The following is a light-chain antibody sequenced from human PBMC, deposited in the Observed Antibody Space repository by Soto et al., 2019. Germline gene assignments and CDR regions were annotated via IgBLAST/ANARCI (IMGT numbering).Light chain of an antibody. CDR2: AAS. V-gene: IGKV1-16*01. J-gene: IGKJ1*01. CDR1: HDISKY. CDR3: QHYNSYSEA. Sequence: DIQMTQSPSSLSASVGDRITITCQASHDISKYLNWYQQKPGKAPRLLIYAASRLQSGVPSRFSGSGSGTEFTLTISSLQPDDFATYYCQHYNSYSEAFGQGTKVDIK.